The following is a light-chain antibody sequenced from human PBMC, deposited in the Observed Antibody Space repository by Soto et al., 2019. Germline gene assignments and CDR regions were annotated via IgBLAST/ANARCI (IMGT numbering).Light chain of an antibody. CDR2: EVS. V-gene: IGLV2-14*01. Sequence: QSVLTQPASVSGSPGQSITISCTGTSSDVGGYNYVSWYQQHPGKVPKLMIFEVSNRPSGVSNRFSGSKSGNTASLTISGLQAEDEADYYCSSYTNSRTLVLGHGTKVT. J-gene: IGLJ1*01. CDR1: SSDVGGYNY. CDR3: SSYTNSRTLV.